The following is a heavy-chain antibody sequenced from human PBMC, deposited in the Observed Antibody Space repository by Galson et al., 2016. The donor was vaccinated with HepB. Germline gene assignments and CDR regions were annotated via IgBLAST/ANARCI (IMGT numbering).Heavy chain of an antibody. CDR1: GFTFSRFW. CDR2: IKEDGRKT. D-gene: IGHD6-19*01. Sequence: SLRLSCAASGFTFSRFWMNWVRQAPGKGLEWVASIKEDGRKTSYVDSVKGRFTISRDDVENSLYLQMNSLRAEDTAVYYCARYGDEAGWNFQHWGQGTLVTVSS. CDR3: ARYGDEAGWNFQH. V-gene: IGHV3-7*03. J-gene: IGHJ1*01.